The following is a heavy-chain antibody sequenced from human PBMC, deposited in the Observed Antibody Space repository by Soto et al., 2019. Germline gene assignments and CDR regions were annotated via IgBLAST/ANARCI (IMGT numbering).Heavy chain of an antibody. CDR1: GGSISSSSNY. J-gene: IGHJ5*02. V-gene: IGHV4-39*01. D-gene: IGHD2-2*02. Sequence: QLQLQESGPGLVKPSETLSLTCTVSGGSISSSSNYWGWIRQPPGKGLEWIGSIYYSGSTYYNPSLKSRVTISVDTSKNQFSLKLSSVTAADTAVYYCAGIPAAIGVGWFDPWGQGTLVTVSS. CDR2: IYYSGST. CDR3: AGIPAAIGVGWFDP.